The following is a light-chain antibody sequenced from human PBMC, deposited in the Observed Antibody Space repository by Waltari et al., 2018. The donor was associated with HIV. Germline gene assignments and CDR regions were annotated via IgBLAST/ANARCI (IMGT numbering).Light chain of an antibody. CDR3: AAWDDSLNGWV. CDR2: SNK. J-gene: IGLJ3*02. V-gene: IGLV1-44*01. Sequence: QSVLTQPPSASGTPGPRVTISCSGSSSNTGSNIVNWYQQLPGPAPKLLIYSNKQRPSGVPDRFSGSKSGTSASLAISGLQSEDEADYYCAAWDDSLNGWVFGGGTKLTVL. CDR1: SSNTGSNI.